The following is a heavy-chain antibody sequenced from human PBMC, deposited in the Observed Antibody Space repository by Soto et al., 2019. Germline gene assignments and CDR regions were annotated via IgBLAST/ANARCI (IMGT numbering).Heavy chain of an antibody. CDR2: ISWNSGSI. V-gene: IGHV3-9*01. J-gene: IGHJ3*02. CDR3: ANLSPMVKDAFDI. D-gene: IGHD2-15*01. Sequence: GGSLRLSCAASGFTFDDYAMHWVRQAPGKGLEWVSGISWNSGSIGYADSVKGRFTISRDNAKNSLYLQMSSLRAEDTALYYCANLSPMVKDAFDIWGQGTMVTVSS. CDR1: GFTFDDYA.